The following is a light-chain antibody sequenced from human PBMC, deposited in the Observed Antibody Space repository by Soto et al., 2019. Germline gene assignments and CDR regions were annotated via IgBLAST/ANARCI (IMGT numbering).Light chain of an antibody. CDR2: AAS. CDR3: QQYGSSSYT. J-gene: IGKJ2*01. Sequence: EIVLTQSPGTLSLSPGERATLSCRASQSISSSYLAWYQQKPGQAPRLLIYAASSRATGIPDMFSGSGSGTDFTLTISRLEPEDFAVYYCQQYGSSSYTLGQGTQLEIK. CDR1: QSISSSY. V-gene: IGKV3-20*01.